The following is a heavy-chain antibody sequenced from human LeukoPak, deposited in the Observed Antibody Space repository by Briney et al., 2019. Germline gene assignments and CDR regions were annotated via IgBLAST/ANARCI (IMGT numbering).Heavy chain of an antibody. J-gene: IGHJ4*02. CDR2: IYYSGST. CDR3: ARGFCSNTRCYKEMATISPDY. D-gene: IGHD2-2*02. CDR1: GGSISSYY. V-gene: IGHV4-59*01. Sequence: SETLSLTCTVSGGSISSYYWSWIRQPPGKGLEWIGYIYYSGSTNYNPSLKSRVTISVDTSKNQFSLKLSSVTAADTAVYYCARGFCSNTRCYKEMATISPDYWGQGALVTVSS.